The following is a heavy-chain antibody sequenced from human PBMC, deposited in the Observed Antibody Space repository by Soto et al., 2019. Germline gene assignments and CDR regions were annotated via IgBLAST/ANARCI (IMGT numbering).Heavy chain of an antibody. V-gene: IGHV1-18*01. CDR1: GYTFTSYG. Sequence: QVQLVQSGAEVKKPGASVKVSCKASGYTFTSYGISWVRQAPGQGLEWMGWISAYNGNTNYAQKLQGRVTMPTDTSTSTAYMELRSLRAADTAVNDCAREDPPSWNWCQGTLVTVSS. D-gene: IGHD2-2*01. CDR3: AREDPPSWN. CDR2: ISAYNGNT. J-gene: IGHJ4*02.